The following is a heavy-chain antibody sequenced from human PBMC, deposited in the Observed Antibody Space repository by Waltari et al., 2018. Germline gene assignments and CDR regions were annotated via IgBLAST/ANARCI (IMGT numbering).Heavy chain of an antibody. Sequence: QFQLLESGGGVVQPGTSLKLPWLASGFNFGTPGMHWVRQAPGKGLEWVAVIWHDGSKTYYADSVKGRFTISRDDSKNMFYLQMNSLRVEDTAMYYCAREGGNFNWMDPWGQGTLVTVS. CDR1: GFNFGTPG. CDR2: IWHDGSKT. D-gene: IGHD4-4*01. CDR3: AREGGNFNWMDP. J-gene: IGHJ5*02. V-gene: IGHV3-33*01.